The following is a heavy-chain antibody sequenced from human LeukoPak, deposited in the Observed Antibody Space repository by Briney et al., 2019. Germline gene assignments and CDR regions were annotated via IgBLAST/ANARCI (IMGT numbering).Heavy chain of an antibody. D-gene: IGHD3-22*01. Sequence: ASVKVSCKASGYTFTSYYIHWVRQAPGQGLEWMGIINPSGGSTSYAQKFQGRVTMTRDMSTSTVYMELSSLRSEDTAVYYCARSERYLYYDSSGYYYDWGQGTLVTVSS. CDR1: GYTFTSYY. J-gene: IGHJ4*02. CDR3: ARSERYLYYDSSGYYYD. V-gene: IGHV1-46*01. CDR2: INPSGGST.